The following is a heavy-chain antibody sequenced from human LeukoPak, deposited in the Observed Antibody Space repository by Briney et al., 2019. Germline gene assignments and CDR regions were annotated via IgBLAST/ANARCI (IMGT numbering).Heavy chain of an antibody. CDR1: GYTFTSYW. V-gene: IGHV5-51*01. CDR3: ARQGAAGKYYYYYMDV. CDR2: IYPGDSDT. Sequence: GESLKISCKGSGYTFTSYWIGWVRQMPGKGLEWMGIIYPGDSDTRYSPSFQGQVTISADKSISTAYLQWRSLKASDTAMYYCARQGAAGKYYYYYMDVWGKGTTVTVSS. J-gene: IGHJ6*03. D-gene: IGHD6-13*01.